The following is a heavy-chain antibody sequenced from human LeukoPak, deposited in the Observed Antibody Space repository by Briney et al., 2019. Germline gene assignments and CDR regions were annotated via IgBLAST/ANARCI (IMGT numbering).Heavy chain of an antibody. J-gene: IGHJ6*03. V-gene: IGHV3-48*03. D-gene: IGHD2-15*01. Sequence: SLRLSCAASGFTLTSYEINWVRHAPGERLEWGSYISSSVRTIYYADYVKGRFPISRENAKNTRYLQMNSLRAEDTAGYYCARGRRAGGESYYYYMDVWGKGTTVTISS. CDR2: ISSSVRTI. CDR1: GFTLTSYE. CDR3: ARGRRAGGESYYYYMDV.